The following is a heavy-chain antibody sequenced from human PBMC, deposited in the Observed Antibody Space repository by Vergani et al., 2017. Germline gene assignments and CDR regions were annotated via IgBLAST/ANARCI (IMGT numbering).Heavy chain of an antibody. CDR3: AKQKGYCSGGSCYLYYYYYYGMDV. CDR1: GFTFSSYW. J-gene: IGHJ6*02. V-gene: IGHV3-23*04. CDR2: ISGSGGST. Sequence: EVQLVESGGGLVQPGGSLRLSCGASGFTFSSYWMHWVRQAPGKGLEWVSAISGSGGSTYYADSVKGRFTISRDNSKNTLYLQMNSLRAEDTAVYYCAKQKGYCSGGSCYLYYYYYYGMDVWGQGP. D-gene: IGHD2-15*01.